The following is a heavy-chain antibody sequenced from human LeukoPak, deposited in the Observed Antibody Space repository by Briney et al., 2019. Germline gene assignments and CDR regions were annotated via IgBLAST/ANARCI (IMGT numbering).Heavy chain of an antibody. D-gene: IGHD3-3*01. CDR1: GYTFTGYY. CDR2: INPNSGGT. Sequence: ASVKVSCKASGYTFTGYYMHWVRQAPGQGLEWMGWINPNSGGTNYAQKFQGRVAMTRDTSISTAYMELSRLRSDDTAVYYCARDLILEDYDFRLDPWGQGTLVTVSS. J-gene: IGHJ5*02. V-gene: IGHV1-2*02. CDR3: ARDLILEDYDFRLDP.